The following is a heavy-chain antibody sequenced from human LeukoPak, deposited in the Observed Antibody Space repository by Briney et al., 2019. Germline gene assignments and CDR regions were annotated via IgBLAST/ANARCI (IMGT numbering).Heavy chain of an antibody. V-gene: IGHV4-34*01. J-gene: IGHJ4*02. CDR1: GVSFSGYY. CDR3: ARGTGGSSCSH. Sequence: NTSETLSLTCAVYGVSFSGYYWSWLRQPPGKGLEWIGEINHSGSTNYNPSLKSRVTISVDTSKNQFSLKLSSVTAADTAVYYWARGTGGSSCSHWGQGTLVTVSS. CDR2: INHSGST. D-gene: IGHD6-13*01.